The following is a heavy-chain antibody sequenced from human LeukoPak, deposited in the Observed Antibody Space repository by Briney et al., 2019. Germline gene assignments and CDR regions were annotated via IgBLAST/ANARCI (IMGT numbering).Heavy chain of an antibody. CDR1: GGTFSSYA. CDR3: ASSSSSYYYYMDV. J-gene: IGHJ6*03. D-gene: IGHD6-6*01. Sequence: SVKVSCKASGGTFSSYAISWVRQAPGQGLEWMGGIIPIFGTANYAQKFQGRVTITADKSTSTAYMELSSLRSEDTAVYYCASSSSSYYYYMDVWGKGTTVTVSS. V-gene: IGHV1-69*06. CDR2: IIPIFGTA.